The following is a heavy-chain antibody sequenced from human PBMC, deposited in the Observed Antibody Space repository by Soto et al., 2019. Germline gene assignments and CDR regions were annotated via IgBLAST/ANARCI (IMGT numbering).Heavy chain of an antibody. J-gene: IGHJ4*02. D-gene: IGHD3-16*01. CDR3: AKGLLWGQSDY. Sequence: EVQLVESGGGLVQPGGSLRLSCAVSGFTFSRYWMHWFRQDPGNGLVWVSSINTDGTNTQYADSVRGRFTVSRDDAKNTVYLQRISLRSEDTTVYYCAKGLLWGQSDYWGQGTLVVVSS. CDR1: GFTFSRYW. CDR2: INTDGTNT. V-gene: IGHV3-74*03.